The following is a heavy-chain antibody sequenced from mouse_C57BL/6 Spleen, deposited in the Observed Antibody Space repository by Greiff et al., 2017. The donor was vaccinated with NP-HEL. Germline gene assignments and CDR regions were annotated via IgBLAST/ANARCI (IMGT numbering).Heavy chain of an antibody. CDR3: ARSNWEGDAMDY. V-gene: IGHV1-82*01. Sequence: QVQLQQSGPELVKPGASVKISCKASGYAFSSSWMNWVKQRPGKGLEWIGRIYPGDGDTNYNGKFKGKATLTADKSSSTAYMQLSSLTSEDSAVYFCARSNWEGDAMDYWGQGTSVTVSS. J-gene: IGHJ4*01. CDR2: IYPGDGDT. D-gene: IGHD4-1*02. CDR1: GYAFSSSW.